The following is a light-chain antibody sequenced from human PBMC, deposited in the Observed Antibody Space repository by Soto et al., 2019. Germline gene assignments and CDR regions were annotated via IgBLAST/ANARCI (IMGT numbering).Light chain of an antibody. J-gene: IGKJ2*01. CDR3: QQRSDWPRT. V-gene: IGKV3-11*01. CDR2: DAS. Sequence: EIVLTQSPATLPLSPGERATLSCRASQSIYSYLAWYQQKPGQAPRLLIYDASSRATGDPARFSASGSGTDFTLTISSLEPEDFAVYYCQQRSDWPRTFGRGTKLEIK. CDR1: QSIYSY.